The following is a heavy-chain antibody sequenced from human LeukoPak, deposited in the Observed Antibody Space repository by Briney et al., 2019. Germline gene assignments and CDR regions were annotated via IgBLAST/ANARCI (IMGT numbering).Heavy chain of an antibody. CDR2: IYYSGST. J-gene: IGHJ5*02. Sequence: SETLSLTCTVSGGSVSSSNYYWSWVRQPPGKGLEWIGYIYYSGSTNYNPSLKSRVTISVDTSKNQFSLKLSSVTAAETAVYYCARGGASSIPFDPWGQGTLVTVSS. D-gene: IGHD2-2*01. CDR3: ARGGASSIPFDP. CDR1: GGSVSSSNYY. V-gene: IGHV4-61*01.